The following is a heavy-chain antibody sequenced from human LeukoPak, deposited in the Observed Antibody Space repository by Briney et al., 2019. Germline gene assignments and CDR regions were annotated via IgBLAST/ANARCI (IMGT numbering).Heavy chain of an antibody. CDR3: ARAPREYGSGSYYYYYYMDV. CDR2: IYYSGST. D-gene: IGHD3-10*01. V-gene: IGHV4-39*07. CDR1: GGSISSSSYY. J-gene: IGHJ6*03. Sequence: SETLSLTCTVSGGSISSSSYYWGWIRQPPGKGLEWIGSIYYSGSTYYNPSLKSRVTISVDTSKNQFSLKLSSVTAADTAVYYCARAPREYGSGSYYYYYYMDVWGKGTTVTVSS.